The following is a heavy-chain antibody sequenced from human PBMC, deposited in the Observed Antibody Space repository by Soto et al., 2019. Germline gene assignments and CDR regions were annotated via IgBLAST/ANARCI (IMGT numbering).Heavy chain of an antibody. V-gene: IGHV4-34*01. Sequence: SETLSLTCAVYGGSFSGYYWSWIRQPPGEGLEWIGEINHSGSTNYNPSLKSRVTISVDTSKNQFSLKLSSVTAADTAVYYCARQGIAAADHYYYYGMDVWGQGTTVTVSS. J-gene: IGHJ6*02. CDR1: GGSFSGYY. CDR2: INHSGST. CDR3: ARQGIAAADHYYYYGMDV. D-gene: IGHD6-13*01.